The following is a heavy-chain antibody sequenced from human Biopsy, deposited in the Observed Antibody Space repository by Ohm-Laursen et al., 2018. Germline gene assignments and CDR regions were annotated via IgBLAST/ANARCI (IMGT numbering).Heavy chain of an antibody. D-gene: IGHD2-8*01. J-gene: IGHJ5*02. Sequence: SLRLSCTASGFTFSSNVMSWVRQAPGRGLEWVSTINHSGRDTYYADSVKGRFTISRDNFQNTLYLQMNGLRADDTAVYYCAKSACCTILCHSFDPWGQGTLVTVSS. CDR2: INHSGRDT. V-gene: IGHV3-23*01. CDR1: GFTFSSNV. CDR3: AKSACCTILCHSFDP.